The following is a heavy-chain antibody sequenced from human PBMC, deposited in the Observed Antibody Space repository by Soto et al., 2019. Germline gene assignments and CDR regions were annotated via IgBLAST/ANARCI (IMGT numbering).Heavy chain of an antibody. CDR3: AMVDVYVTPSPQDV. CDR2: INTYNGNT. J-gene: IGHJ4*01. D-gene: IGHD3-16*01. CDR1: GYTFTRYG. Sequence: ASVKVSCKASGYTFTRYGIGWARQAPGQGLEWMGWINTYNGNTNYAQNVQGRVTLTTDTSTSTAYMELRSLRSNDTAIYYCAMVDVYVTPSPQDVWGQGNPGHLSS. V-gene: IGHV1-18*01.